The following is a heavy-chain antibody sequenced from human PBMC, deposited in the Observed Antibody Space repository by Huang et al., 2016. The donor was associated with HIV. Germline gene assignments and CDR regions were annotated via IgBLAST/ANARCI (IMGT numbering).Heavy chain of an antibody. J-gene: IGHJ3*01. CDR1: GGTFGSYD. V-gene: IGHV1-69*13. Sequence: QVQLVQSVAEVKKPGSSVKVSCKASGGTFGSYDISWVRQAPGQGLEWMVGIIPIVDTVNYAQKFQGRVRITADASTSTAYMELTSLRSEDTAVYYCARDLTGTRAAAAGIRGDAFDVWGQGTLVTVSS. CDR3: ARDLTGTRAAAAGIRGDAFDV. CDR2: IIPIVDTV. D-gene: IGHD6-13*01.